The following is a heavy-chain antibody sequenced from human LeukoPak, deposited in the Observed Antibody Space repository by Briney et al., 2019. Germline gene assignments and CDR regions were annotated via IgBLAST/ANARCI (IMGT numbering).Heavy chain of an antibody. CDR3: ARRVGAPNQFDY. CDR1: GYTFTSYD. J-gene: IGHJ4*02. Sequence: ASVKVSCTASGYTFTSYDINWVRPATGPGLEWMGWMNPNSGNTGYAQKFQGRVTMTRNTSISTAYMELSSLRSEDTAVYYCARRVGAPNQFDYWGQGTPVTVSS. D-gene: IGHD1-26*01. V-gene: IGHV1-8*01. CDR2: MNPNSGNT.